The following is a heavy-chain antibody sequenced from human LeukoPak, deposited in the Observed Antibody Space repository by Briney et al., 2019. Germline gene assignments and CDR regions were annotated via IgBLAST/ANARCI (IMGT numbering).Heavy chain of an antibody. CDR3: ASSILDH. V-gene: IGHV3-30*02. J-gene: IGHJ5*02. CDR2: IRPDGRSA. CDR1: GFTFSSHG. Sequence: GGSLRLSCAASGFTFSSHGMHWVRQAPGKGLEWVAYIRPDGRSAFYADPVEGRFTISRDNSKNTLFLQMNSLRREDTAIYYCASSILDHWGQGALVTVSS. D-gene: IGHD6-6*01.